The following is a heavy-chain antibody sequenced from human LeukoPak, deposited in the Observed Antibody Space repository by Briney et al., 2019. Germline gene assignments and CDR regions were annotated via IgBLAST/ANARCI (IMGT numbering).Heavy chain of an antibody. CDR3: ARDLWRNAFDI. J-gene: IGHJ3*02. V-gene: IGHV3-69-1*01. CDR2: ISSSSYI. Sequence: GGSLRLSCAASGFTFSYYAMNWVRQATGKGLEWVSSISSSSYIYYADSVKGRFTISRDNAKNSLYLQMNSLRAEDTAVYYCARDLWRNAFDIWGQGTMVTVSS. D-gene: IGHD3-10*01. CDR1: GFTFSYYA.